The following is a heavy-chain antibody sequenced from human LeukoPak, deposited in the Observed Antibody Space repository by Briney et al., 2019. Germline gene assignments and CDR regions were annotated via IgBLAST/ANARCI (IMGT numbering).Heavy chain of an antibody. Sequence: GESLKISCHGSGYXFTHYWIAWVRQMPGKGLEWMGIVYPGDSDTRYSPSFQGQVTISADKSINTAYLQWSSLKASDTAMYYCARRGYCSGGSCFSAHFDFWGPGILLTVSS. V-gene: IGHV5-51*01. CDR2: VYPGDSDT. CDR1: GYXFTHYW. D-gene: IGHD2-15*01. J-gene: IGHJ4*02. CDR3: ARRGYCSGGSCFSAHFDF.